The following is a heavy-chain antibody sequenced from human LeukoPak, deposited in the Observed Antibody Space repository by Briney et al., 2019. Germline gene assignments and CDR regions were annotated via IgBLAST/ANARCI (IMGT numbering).Heavy chain of an antibody. CDR1: GYTFTGYY. D-gene: IGHD2-8*01. V-gene: IGHV1-2*02. CDR3: ARAAPHIVLRTPGFDP. J-gene: IGHJ5*02. Sequence: ASVKVSCKASGYTFTGYYIHGVRPAPGQGLEWMGWINPSSGGTNYAHKFQGRVTMTRDTSISTASMELTRLTSDDTAVYYCARAAPHIVLRTPGFDPWGQGTLVTVSS. CDR2: INPSSGGT.